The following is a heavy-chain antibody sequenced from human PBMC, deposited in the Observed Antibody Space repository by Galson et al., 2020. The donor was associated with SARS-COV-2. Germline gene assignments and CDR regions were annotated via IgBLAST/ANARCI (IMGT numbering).Heavy chain of an antibody. J-gene: IGHJ4*02. D-gene: IGHD3-10*01. CDR2: INPNSGGT. CDR1: GYTFTGYY. V-gene: IGHV1-2*02. Sequence: GESLKISCKASGYTFTGYYMHWVRQAPGQGLEWMGWINPNSGGTNYAQKFQGRVTMTRDTSISTAYMELSRLRSDDTAVYYCATKSLWFGEQWPYWGQGTLVTVSS. CDR3: ATKSLWFGEQWPY.